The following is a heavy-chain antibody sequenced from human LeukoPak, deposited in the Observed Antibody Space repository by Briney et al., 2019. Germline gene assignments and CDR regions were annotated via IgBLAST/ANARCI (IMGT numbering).Heavy chain of an antibody. D-gene: IGHD3-3*01. V-gene: IGHV3-7*01. CDR3: ARDPTGYDFWSGYYPDTYFDY. CDR1: GFTFSSYW. CDR2: IKQDGSEK. J-gene: IGHJ4*02. Sequence: GGSLRLSCAASGFTFSSYWMSWVRQAPGKGLEWVANIKQDGSEKYYVDSVKGRFTISRDNAKNSLYLQMNSLRAEDTAVYYCARDPTGYDFWSGYYPDTYFDYWGQGTLVTVSS.